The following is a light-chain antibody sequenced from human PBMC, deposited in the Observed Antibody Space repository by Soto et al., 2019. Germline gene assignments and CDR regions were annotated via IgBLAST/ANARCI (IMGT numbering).Light chain of an antibody. CDR2: NVT. CDR1: SSDVGGYNY. V-gene: IGLV2-11*01. Sequence: QSALTQPRSVSGSPGQSVTISCTGTSSDVGGYNYVSWYQQHPGKAPKLMTCNVTKRPSGVPDRFSGSKSGNTASLTISGLQAEDEADYYCSSYAGSYTWVFGGGTMLTVL. CDR3: SSYAGSYTWV. J-gene: IGLJ3*02.